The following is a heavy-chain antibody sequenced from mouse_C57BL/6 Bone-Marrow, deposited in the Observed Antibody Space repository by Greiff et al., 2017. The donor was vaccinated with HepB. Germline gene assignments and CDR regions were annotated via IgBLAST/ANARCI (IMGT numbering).Heavy chain of an antibody. Sequence: QVQLQQSGPGLVQPSQSLSITCTVSGFSLTSYGVHWVRQSPGKGLEWLGVIWRGGSTDYNAAFMSRLSITKDNSKSQVFFKMNSLQADDTAIYYCAKRRYYGSSYDYAMDYWGQGTSVTVSS. CDR3: AKRRYYGSSYDYAMDY. V-gene: IGHV2-5*01. CDR1: GFSLTSYG. D-gene: IGHD1-1*01. J-gene: IGHJ4*01. CDR2: IWRGGST.